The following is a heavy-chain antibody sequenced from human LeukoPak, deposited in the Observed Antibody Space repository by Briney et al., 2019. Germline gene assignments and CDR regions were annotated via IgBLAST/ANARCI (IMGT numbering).Heavy chain of an antibody. V-gene: IGHV1-69*01. D-gene: IGHD3-22*01. CDR1: GATFSSYA. CDR3: ARTLYDSSGYYFGWGPGGGSVKYYYYMDV. J-gene: IGHJ6*03. Sequence: ASVKVSCKASGATFSSYAISWVRQAPGQGLEWMGGIIPIFGTANYAQKFQGRVTITADESTSTAYMELSSLRSEDTAVYYCARTLYDSSGYYFGWGPGGGSVKYYYYMDVWGKGTTVTVSS. CDR2: IIPIFGTA.